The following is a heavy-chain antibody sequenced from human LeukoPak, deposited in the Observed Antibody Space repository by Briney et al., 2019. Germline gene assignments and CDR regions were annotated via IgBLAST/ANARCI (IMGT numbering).Heavy chain of an antibody. V-gene: IGHV4-31*03. CDR2: IYYSGSS. D-gene: IGHD1-14*01. CDR1: GGSINNGGYY. CDR3: ARRRTGTYYFDY. J-gene: IGHJ4*03. Sequence: SQTLSLTCTVSGGSINNGGYYWSWIRQHPGKGLEWIGYIYYSGSSYYNPSLRSRVTISVDTSKNHFSLKLSSVTAADTAVYYCARRRTGTYYFDYWGQGTTVTVSS.